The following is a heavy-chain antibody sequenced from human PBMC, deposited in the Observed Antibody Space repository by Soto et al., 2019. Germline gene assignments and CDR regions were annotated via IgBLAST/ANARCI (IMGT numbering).Heavy chain of an antibody. Sequence: GASVKVSCKASGYTFTSYAMHWVRQAPGQRLEWMGWINAGNGNTKYSQKFQGRVTMTRNTSISTAYMELSSLRSEDTAVYYCAREGTGGGYSLVSYYYGMDVWGQGTTVTVSS. CDR3: AREGTGGGYSLVSYYYGMDV. CDR2: INAGNGNT. V-gene: IGHV1-3*01. CDR1: GYTFTSYA. D-gene: IGHD2-8*02. J-gene: IGHJ6*02.